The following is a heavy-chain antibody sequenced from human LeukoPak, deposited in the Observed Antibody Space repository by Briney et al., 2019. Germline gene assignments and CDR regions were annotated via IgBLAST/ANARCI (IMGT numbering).Heavy chain of an antibody. CDR3: ARGPYCRGGSCCLGCYGLDV. CDR2: IHHSGST. CDR1: GYSISSGYY. D-gene: IGHD2-15*01. J-gene: IGHJ6*02. Sequence: PSETLSLTCTVSGYSISSGYYWGWIRQPPGKGLEWIGNIHHSGSTYYNPSLESRVTISVDTSKNQFSLKLRSVTAADTAVYYCARGPYCRGGSCCLGCYGLDVWGQGTTVTVSS. V-gene: IGHV4-38-2*02.